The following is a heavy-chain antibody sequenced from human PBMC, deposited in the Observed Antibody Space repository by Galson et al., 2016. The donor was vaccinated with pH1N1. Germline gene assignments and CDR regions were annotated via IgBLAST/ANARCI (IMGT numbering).Heavy chain of an antibody. V-gene: IGHV1-18*01. CDR3: ARDQNWNLDY. Sequence: SVKVSCKASGYTFTTFGISWVRQAPGKGLEWLGWISTSKGNTKNAQRLLDRVTMTRDTSTSTVFMELTSLRSDDTAIYYWARDQNWNLDYWGQGTLVTVSS. D-gene: IGHD1-1*01. J-gene: IGHJ4*02. CDR1: GYTFTTFG. CDR2: ISTSKGNT.